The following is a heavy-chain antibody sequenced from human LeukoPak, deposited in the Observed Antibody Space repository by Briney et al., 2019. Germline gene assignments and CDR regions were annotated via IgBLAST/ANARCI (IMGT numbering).Heavy chain of an antibody. J-gene: IGHJ4*02. V-gene: IGHV5-51*01. Sequence: GESLKISCEGSGYSFTNYWIGWVRQMPGKGLEWIGIIYPGDSETGHNPSFQGQVTISADKSISTAYLQWSSLKASDTAMYYCARSLAGSNFDYWGQGTLVTVSS. CDR2: IYPGDSET. D-gene: IGHD3-10*01. CDR3: ARSLAGSNFDY. CDR1: GYSFTNYW.